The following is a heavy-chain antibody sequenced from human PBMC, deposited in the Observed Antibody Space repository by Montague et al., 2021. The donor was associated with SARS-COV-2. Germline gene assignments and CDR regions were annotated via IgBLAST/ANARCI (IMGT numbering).Heavy chain of an antibody. J-gene: IGHJ6*02. D-gene: IGHD6-6*01. CDR2: IYYSWST. CDR3: ARVPYSSSGFFYYYYGIDV. V-gene: IGHV4-59*13. Sequence: SLSLACTVSGGSISSYYWSWIRQPPGKGLEWIGHIYYSWSTNYNPSLKSRVTISVDTSKNQFSLKLSSVTAADTAVYYCARVPYSSSGFFYYYYGIDVWGQGTTVTVSS. CDR1: GGSISSYY.